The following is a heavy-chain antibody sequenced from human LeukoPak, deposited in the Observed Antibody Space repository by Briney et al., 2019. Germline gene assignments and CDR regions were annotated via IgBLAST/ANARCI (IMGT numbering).Heavy chain of an antibody. CDR1: GVSISSGGYY. CDR3: ARDSGYYYFDY. D-gene: IGHD3-22*01. CDR2: IYHSGST. V-gene: IGHV4-30-2*01. J-gene: IGHJ4*02. Sequence: SESLSLTCTVSGVSISSGGYYWSWIRQPPGKGLEWIGYIYHSGSTYYNPSLKSRVTISVDRSKTQFSLKLSSVTAADTAVYYCARDSGYYYFDYWGQGTLATVSS.